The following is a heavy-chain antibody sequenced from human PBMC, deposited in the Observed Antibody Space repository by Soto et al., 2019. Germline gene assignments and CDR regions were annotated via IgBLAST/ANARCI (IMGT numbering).Heavy chain of an antibody. V-gene: IGHV1-18*01. J-gene: IGHJ6*03. D-gene: IGHD6-13*01. CDR3: ARVGIAAAGTADPYKDV. CDR1: GYTFTSYG. CDR2: ISAYNGNT. Sequence: ASVKVSCKASGYTFTSYGISWVRQAPGQGLEWMGWISAYNGNTNYAQKLQGRVTMTTNTSTSTAYMELSSLRSEDTAVYYCARVGIAAAGTADPYKDVWGKGTTVTVSS.